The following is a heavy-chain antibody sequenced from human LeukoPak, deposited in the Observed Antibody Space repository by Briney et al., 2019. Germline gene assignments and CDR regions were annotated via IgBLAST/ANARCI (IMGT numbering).Heavy chain of an antibody. J-gene: IGHJ4*02. CDR2: IYTGGT. V-gene: IGHV3-66*01. CDR1: GFTVSSIY. Sequence: GGSLRLSCAASGFTVSSIYMTWGRQAPGKGLEWVSVIYTGGTYYADSVKGRFTISRDDSKNTLHLQMKSLRAEDTAVYYCVSSPVLRYFAYWSQGTLVSVSS. CDR3: VSSPVLRYFAY. D-gene: IGHD3-9*01.